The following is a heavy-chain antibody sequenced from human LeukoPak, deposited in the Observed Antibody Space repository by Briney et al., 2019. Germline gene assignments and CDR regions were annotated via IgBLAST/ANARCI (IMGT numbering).Heavy chain of an antibody. D-gene: IGHD3-10*01. J-gene: IGHJ6*02. CDR1: GGSFSGYY. CDR3: ASSRGTMVRGVLSYYYYYYGMDV. CDR2: INHSGST. Sequence: SETLSLTCAVYGGSFSGYYWSWIRQPPGKGLEWIGEINHSGSTSYNPSLKSRVTISVDTSKNQFSLKLSSVTAADTAVYYCASSRGTMVRGVLSYYYYYYGMDVWGQGTTVTVSS. V-gene: IGHV4-34*01.